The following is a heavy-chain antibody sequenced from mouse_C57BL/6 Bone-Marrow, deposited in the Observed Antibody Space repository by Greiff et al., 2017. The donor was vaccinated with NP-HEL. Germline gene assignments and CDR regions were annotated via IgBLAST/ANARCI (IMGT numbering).Heavy chain of an antibody. Sequence: QVQLQQSGAELVRPGTSVKVSCKASGYAFTNYLIEWVKQRPGQGLEWIGVINPGSGGTNYNEKFKGKATLTADKSSSTAYMQLSSLTSEDSAVYVCAREAYSFAYWGQGTTLTVSS. V-gene: IGHV1-54*01. CDR2: INPGSGGT. J-gene: IGHJ2*01. D-gene: IGHD6-1*01. CDR1: GYAFTNYL. CDR3: AREAYSFAY.